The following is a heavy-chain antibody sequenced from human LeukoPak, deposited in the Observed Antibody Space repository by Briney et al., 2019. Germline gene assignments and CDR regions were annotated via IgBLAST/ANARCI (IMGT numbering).Heavy chain of an antibody. CDR3: AKDKYSPFDY. D-gene: IGHD5-18*01. J-gene: IGHJ4*02. CDR1: GFTFSSYS. V-gene: IGHV3-23*01. Sequence: GGSLRLSCAASGFTFSSYSMNWVRQAPGKGLEWVSAISGSGGSTYYADSVKGRFTISRDNSKDTLYLQMNSLRAEDTAVYYCAKDKYSPFDYWGQGTLVTVSS. CDR2: ISGSGGST.